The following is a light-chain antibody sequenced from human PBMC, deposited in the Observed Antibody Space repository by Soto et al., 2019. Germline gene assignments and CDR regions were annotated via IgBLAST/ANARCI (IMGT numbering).Light chain of an antibody. CDR2: KND. Sequence: QSVLTQPPSASGTPGQRVTISCSGRSSNVGSNYVCWYQQLPGTAPKLLIYKNDQRPSGVPDRFSGSKSGTSASLAISGLRSEDEADYYCAAWDDSPSGPMWWFGGGTKLTVL. V-gene: IGLV1-47*01. CDR3: AAWDDSPSGPMWW. J-gene: IGLJ3*02. CDR1: SSNVGSNY.